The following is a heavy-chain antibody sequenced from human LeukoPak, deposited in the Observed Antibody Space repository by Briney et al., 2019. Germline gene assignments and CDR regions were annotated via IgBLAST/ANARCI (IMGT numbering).Heavy chain of an antibody. V-gene: IGHV4-34*01. J-gene: IGHJ4*02. CDR3: ARVEGQQWLVRPFDY. Sequence: SETLSLTCAVYGGSFSGYYWSWIRQPPGKGLEWIGEINHSGSTNYNPSLKSRVTISVDTSKNQFSLKLSSVTAADTAVYYCARVEGQQWLVRPFDYWGQGTLVTVSS. CDR1: GGSFSGYY. CDR2: INHSGST. D-gene: IGHD6-19*01.